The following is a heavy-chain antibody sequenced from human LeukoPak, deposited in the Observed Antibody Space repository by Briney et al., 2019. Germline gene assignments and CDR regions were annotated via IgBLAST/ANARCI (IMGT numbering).Heavy chain of an antibody. J-gene: IGHJ4*02. D-gene: IGHD2/OR15-2a*01. CDR3: AKDNRLVTTYYFEY. V-gene: IGHV3-74*01. Sequence: GGSLRLSCAASGFTFSSYWMHWVRQAPGKGLVWGSRINIVGSSTSYADSVKGRFTISRDNVKNTRYLQMNSLRAEDTALYYCAKDNRLVTTYYFEYWGQGTLVTVSS. CDR1: GFTFSSYW. CDR2: INIVGSST.